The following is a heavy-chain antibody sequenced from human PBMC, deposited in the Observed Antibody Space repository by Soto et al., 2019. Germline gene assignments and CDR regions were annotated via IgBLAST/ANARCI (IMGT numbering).Heavy chain of an antibody. Sequence: PSETLSLTCTVSGGSISSYYWSWIRQHPGKGLEWIGYIYYSGSTYYNPSLKSRVTISVDTSKNQFSLKLSSVTAADTAVYYCARVLVDVDYGDSQYYFDYWGQGTLVTVSS. J-gene: IGHJ4*02. V-gene: IGHV4-59*06. CDR1: GGSISSYY. D-gene: IGHD4-17*01. CDR3: ARVLVDVDYGDSQYYFDY. CDR2: IYYSGST.